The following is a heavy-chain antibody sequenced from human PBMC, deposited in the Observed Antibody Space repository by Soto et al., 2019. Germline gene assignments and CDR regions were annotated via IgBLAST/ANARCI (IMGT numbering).Heavy chain of an antibody. V-gene: IGHV4-31*02. CDR2: IYYSGST. Sequence: PSETLSLTCTVSGGSISSGGYYWSWIRQHPGKGLEWIGYIYYSGSTYYNPSLKSRVTISVDTSKNQFSLKLSSVTAADTAVYYCAREGVLVPAAYNWFDPWGQGTLVTVSS. CDR3: AREGVLVPAAYNWFDP. D-gene: IGHD2-2*01. J-gene: IGHJ5*02. CDR1: GGSISSGGYY.